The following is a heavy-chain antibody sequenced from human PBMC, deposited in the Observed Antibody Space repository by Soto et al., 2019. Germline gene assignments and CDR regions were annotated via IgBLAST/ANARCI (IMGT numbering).Heavy chain of an antibody. CDR3: ARAGYSSGWYPLSVDP. CDR1: GYTFTSYG. D-gene: IGHD6-19*01. J-gene: IGHJ5*02. V-gene: IGHV1-18*01. CDR2: ISAYNGNT. Sequence: ASVKLSCKASGYTFTSYGISWVRQAPGQGLEWMGWISAYNGNTNYAQKLQGRVTMTTDTSTSTAYMELRSLRSDDTAVYYCARAGYSSGWYPLSVDPWAREPWSQSPQ.